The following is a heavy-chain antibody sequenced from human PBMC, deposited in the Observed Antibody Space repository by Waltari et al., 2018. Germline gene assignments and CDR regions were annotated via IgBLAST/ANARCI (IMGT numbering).Heavy chain of an antibody. J-gene: IGHJ2*01. Sequence: QVQLQESGPGLVRPSQTLSLTFTVSGGSISSGDYYWSWIRKPPGKGLEWIGYTDYSRNTYYKPCLMSRVTISVDTSKNQFSLKLGSVTGADTSVYYCVRGRYYYNSSGRGTSHWYFDLWGRGTLVTVSS. V-gene: IGHV4-30-4*08. CDR3: VRGRYYYNSSGRGTSHWYFDL. CDR2: TDYSRNT. D-gene: IGHD3-22*01. CDR1: GGSISSGDYY.